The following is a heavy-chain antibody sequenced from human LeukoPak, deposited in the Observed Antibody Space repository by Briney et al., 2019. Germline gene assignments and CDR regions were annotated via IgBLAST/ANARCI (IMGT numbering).Heavy chain of an antibody. D-gene: IGHD3-22*01. CDR1: DGSYS. CDR2: IYHSGST. J-gene: IGHJ3*02. Sequence: KPSETLSLTCAVSDGSYSWSWIRQPPGQGLEWIGYIYHSGSTYYNPSLKSRVTISVDKSKNQFSLNLSSVTAADTAVYYCARRSGYDAFDIWGQGTMVTVSS. CDR3: ARRSGYDAFDI. V-gene: IGHV4-30-2*01.